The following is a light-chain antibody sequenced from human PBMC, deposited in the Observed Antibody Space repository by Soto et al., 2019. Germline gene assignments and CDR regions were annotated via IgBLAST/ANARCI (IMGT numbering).Light chain of an antibody. Sequence: DIQMTQSPSTLSASVGDTVTITCRASQSISNWLAWYQQKPGKAPKVLIYKASTLESGVPSRFSGSGSGTEFPLTISSLQPDDFAPYYSQQYSTYLVPFGQGTKVDIK. CDR1: QSISNW. V-gene: IGKV1-5*03. J-gene: IGKJ1*01. CDR3: QQYSTYLVP. CDR2: KAS.